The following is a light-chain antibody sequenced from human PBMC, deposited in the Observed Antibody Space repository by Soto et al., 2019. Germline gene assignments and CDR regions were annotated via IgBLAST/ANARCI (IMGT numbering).Light chain of an antibody. Sequence: DIPMTLSPSTLSASVGDRVTIICRASQSVSTRLAWYQQKPGKAPKVLIYDASSWAGGVPSRFTGSGSGTEFTLTINSLQPDDFATYYCQQYCVYWPFGQGTNVDIK. CDR3: QQYCVYWP. CDR2: DAS. J-gene: IGKJ1*01. CDR1: QSVSTR. V-gene: IGKV1-5*02.